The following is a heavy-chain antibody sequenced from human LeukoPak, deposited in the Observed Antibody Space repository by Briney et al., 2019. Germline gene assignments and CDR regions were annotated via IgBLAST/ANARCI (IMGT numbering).Heavy chain of an antibody. D-gene: IGHD2-21*01. J-gene: IGHJ4*02. CDR2: ISSSSSYT. CDR3: ARDSGGDYFDY. Sequence: GRSLRLSCAASGFTFSDYYMSWIRQAPGKGLEWVSYISSSSSYTNYADSVKGRFTISRDNAKNSLYLQMNSLRAEDTAVYYCARDSGGDYFDYWGQGTLVTVSS. V-gene: IGHV3-11*05. CDR1: GFTFSDYY.